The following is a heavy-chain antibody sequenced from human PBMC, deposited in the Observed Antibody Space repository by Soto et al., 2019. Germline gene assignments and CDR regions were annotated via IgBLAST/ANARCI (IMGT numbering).Heavy chain of an antibody. D-gene: IGHD3-22*01. V-gene: IGHV1-69*13. CDR1: GGTFSSYA. J-gene: IGHJ3*02. CDR2: IIPIFGTA. CDR3: ARDRYDSSGYSSFHDAFDI. Sequence: SVKVSCKASGGTFSSYAISWVRQAPGQGLEWMGGIIPIFGTANYAQKFPGRVTITADESTSTAYMELSSLRSEDTAVYYCARDRYDSSGYSSFHDAFDIWGQGTMVTVSS.